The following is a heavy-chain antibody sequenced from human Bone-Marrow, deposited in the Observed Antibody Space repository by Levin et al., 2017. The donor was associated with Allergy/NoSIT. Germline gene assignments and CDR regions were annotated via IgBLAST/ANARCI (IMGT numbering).Heavy chain of an antibody. CDR2: ISSSSSYI. V-gene: IGHV3-21*01. D-gene: IGHD6-13*01. Sequence: GESLKISCAASGFTFSSYSMNWVRQAPGKGLEWVSCISSSSSYIYYADSVKGRFTISRDNAKNSLHLQMNSLRAEDTAVYYCARSTGSSWSSFESWGQGILVTVSS. CDR3: ARSTGSSWSSFES. J-gene: IGHJ4*02. CDR1: GFTFSSYS.